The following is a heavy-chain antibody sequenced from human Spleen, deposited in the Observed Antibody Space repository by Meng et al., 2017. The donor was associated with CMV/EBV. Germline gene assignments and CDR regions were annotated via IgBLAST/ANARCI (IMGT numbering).Heavy chain of an antibody. CDR1: GYTFTSYY. CDR3: ARALGELCSSTSCYDYYYYYGMDV. J-gene: IGHJ6*02. CDR2: INPSGGST. V-gene: IGHV1-46*01. D-gene: IGHD2-2*01. Sequence: ASVKVSCKASGYTFTSYYMHWVRQAPGQGLEWMGIINPSGGSTSYAQKFQGRVTMTRDTSTSTVYMELSSLRSEDTAVYYCARALGELCSSTSCYDYYYYYGMDVWGQGTTVTVSS.